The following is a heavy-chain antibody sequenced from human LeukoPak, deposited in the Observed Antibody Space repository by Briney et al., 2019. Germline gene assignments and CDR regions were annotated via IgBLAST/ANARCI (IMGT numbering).Heavy chain of an antibody. D-gene: IGHD1-26*01. CDR2: IYYSGST. V-gene: IGHV4-39*07. Sequence: PSETLSLTCTVSGGSISSGGYYWSWIRQPPGKGLEWIGSIYYSGSTYYNPSLKSRVTISVDTSKNQFSLKLSSVTAADTAVYYCARGGISTYSGTYYAAHGPSGSNWFDPWGQGNLVTVPS. J-gene: IGHJ5*02. CDR3: ARGGISTYSGTYYAAHGPSGSNWFDP. CDR1: GGSISSGGYY.